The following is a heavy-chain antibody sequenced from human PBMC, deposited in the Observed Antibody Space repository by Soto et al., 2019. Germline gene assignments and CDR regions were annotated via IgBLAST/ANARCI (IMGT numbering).Heavy chain of an antibody. CDR3: AGGYCTSISCYPTFNY. Sequence: LGESLKISCKGSGYNFSNHWIGWVRQMPGKGLEWMGVIFPGDSDTRYSPSFQGQVTISADKSISTAYLHWSSLRASDTAMYYCAGGYCTSISCYPTFNYWAQGTLVTVSS. CDR1: GYNFSNHW. J-gene: IGHJ4*01. CDR2: IFPGDSDT. V-gene: IGHV5-51*01. D-gene: IGHD2-2*01.